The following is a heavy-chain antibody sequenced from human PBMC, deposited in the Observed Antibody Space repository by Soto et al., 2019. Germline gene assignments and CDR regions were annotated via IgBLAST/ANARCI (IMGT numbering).Heavy chain of an antibody. CDR2: IYYSGST. Sequence: QLQLQESGPGLVKPSETLSLICTVSGGSISSSSYYWGWIRQPPGKGLEWIGSIYYSGSTYYNPSLKSRVTISVDTSKNQCALKLSSVTAADTAVYHCARHPYYYYESGGETTDYWGQGTLVTVSS. CDR1: GGSISSSSYY. CDR3: ARHPYYYYESGGETTDY. V-gene: IGHV4-39*01. D-gene: IGHD3-22*01. J-gene: IGHJ4*02.